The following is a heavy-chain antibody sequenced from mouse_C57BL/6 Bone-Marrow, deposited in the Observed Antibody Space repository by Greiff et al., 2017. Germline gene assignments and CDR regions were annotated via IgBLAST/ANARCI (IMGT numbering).Heavy chain of an antibody. D-gene: IGHD2-4*01. Sequence: QVQLQQPGAELVKPGASVKLSCKASGYTFTSYWMHWLKQRPGQGLEWIGMIHPNSGSTNYNEKFKSKATLTVDKSSSTAYMQLSSLTSEDSAVYYCARDYYDYDGAWFAYWGQGTLVTVSA. CDR3: ARDYYDYDGAWFAY. V-gene: IGHV1-64*01. CDR2: IHPNSGST. CDR1: GYTFTSYW. J-gene: IGHJ3*01.